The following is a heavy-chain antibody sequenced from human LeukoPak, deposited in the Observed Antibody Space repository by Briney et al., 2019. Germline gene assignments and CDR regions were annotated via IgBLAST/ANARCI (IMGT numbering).Heavy chain of an antibody. CDR1: GGSISSGSYY. J-gene: IGHJ4*02. V-gene: IGHV4-61*02. Sequence: SETLSLTCTVSGGSISSGSYYWSWIRQPAGKGLEWIGRIYTSGSTNYNPSLKSRVTISVDTSKNQFSLKLSSVAAADTAVYYCARSYYYDSSGYYDDYWGQGTLVTVSS. CDR3: ARSYYYDSSGYYDDY. CDR2: IYTSGST. D-gene: IGHD3-22*01.